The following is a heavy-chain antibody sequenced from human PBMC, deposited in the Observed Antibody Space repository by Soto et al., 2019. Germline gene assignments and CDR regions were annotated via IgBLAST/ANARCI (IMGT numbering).Heavy chain of an antibody. Sequence: QVQLVQSGPEVQQPGASVKVSCKASGYSFHNFGIIWVRQAPGQGLEWMGWISGQIAKTNYAQKFQGKVTMTTDTSTSTAYMELNTLTSDDTAMYYCARGPPSGSFSLTPRYWGQGTLVTVSS. CDR1: GYSFHNFG. CDR2: ISGQIAKT. CDR3: ARGPPSGSFSLTPRY. J-gene: IGHJ4*02. D-gene: IGHD1-26*01. V-gene: IGHV1-18*04.